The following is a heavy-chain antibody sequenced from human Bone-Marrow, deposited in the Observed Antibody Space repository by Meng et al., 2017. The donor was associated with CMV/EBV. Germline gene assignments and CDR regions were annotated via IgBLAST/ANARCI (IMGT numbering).Heavy chain of an antibody. CDR1: GGSISSSSYY. Sequence: SETLSLTCTVSGGSISSSSYYWGWIRQPPGKGLEWIGSIYYSGSTYYNPSLKSRVTISVDTSKNQFSLKLSSVTAADTAVYYCARKIAAAGSIDWGQGTLVTASS. J-gene: IGHJ4*02. V-gene: IGHV4-39*07. CDR3: ARKIAAAGSID. D-gene: IGHD6-13*01. CDR2: IYYSGST.